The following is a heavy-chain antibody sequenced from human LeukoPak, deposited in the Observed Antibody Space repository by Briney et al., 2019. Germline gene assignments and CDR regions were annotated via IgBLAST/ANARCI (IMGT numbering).Heavy chain of an antibody. J-gene: IGHJ4*02. V-gene: IGHV3-7*01. CDR2: IKEDGSVK. CDR1: RFTFSDFW. D-gene: IGHD3-10*01. Sequence: GGSLRLSCEASRFTFSDFWMSWVRQAPGKGLEWVANIKEDGSVKNYVDSVEGRFTISRDNTKNSLYLQMNSLRAEDTAVYSCMRDFGGDWGQGTLVTVSS. CDR3: MRDFGGD.